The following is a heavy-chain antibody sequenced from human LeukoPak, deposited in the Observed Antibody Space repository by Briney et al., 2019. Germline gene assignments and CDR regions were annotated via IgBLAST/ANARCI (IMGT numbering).Heavy chain of an antibody. CDR2: IYYSGST. CDR3: ATSGGIAAAGLDY. D-gene: IGHD6-13*01. J-gene: IGHJ4*02. CDR1: GGSISSYY. V-gene: IGHV4-59*01. Sequence: SETLSLTCTVSGGSISSYYWSWIRQPPGXXLEWIGYIYYSGSTNYNPSLKSRVTISVDTSKNQFSLKLSSVTAADTAVYYCATSGGIAAAGLDYWGQGTLVTVSS.